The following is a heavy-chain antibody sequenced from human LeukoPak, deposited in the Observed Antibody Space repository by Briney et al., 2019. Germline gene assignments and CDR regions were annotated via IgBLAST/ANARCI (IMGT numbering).Heavy chain of an antibody. V-gene: IGHV3-7*01. CDR3: ATGAEMDRGVIINGHLDY. J-gene: IGHJ4*02. D-gene: IGHD3-10*01. CDR2: INKYGNEK. CDR1: GFTFSTYW. Sequence: PGGSLRLSCAASGFTFSTYWMNWVRQAPGKGLEWVANINKYGNEKNYVDSVKGRFTISRDNGKNSLYLEMNSLRAEDTAVYYCATGAEMDRGVIINGHLDYWGQGTLVTASS.